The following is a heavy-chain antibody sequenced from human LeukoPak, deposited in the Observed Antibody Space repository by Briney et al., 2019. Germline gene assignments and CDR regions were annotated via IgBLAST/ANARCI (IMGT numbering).Heavy chain of an antibody. CDR3: ARGGLVGPTPYLDS. D-gene: IGHD1-26*01. CDR1: GFTVSSNC. J-gene: IGHJ4*02. Sequence: PGGSLRLSCAASGFTVSSNCMNWVRQAPGRGPEYVSGINNNGDRTYYAKSMKGRFTISRDNSKNTLYLQVGSLRAEDMAVYYCARGGLVGPTPYLDSWGQGTLVTVSS. V-gene: IGHV3-64*01. CDR2: INNNGDRT.